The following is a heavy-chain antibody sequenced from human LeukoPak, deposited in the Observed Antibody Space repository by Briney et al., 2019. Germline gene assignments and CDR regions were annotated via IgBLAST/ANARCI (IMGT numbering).Heavy chain of an antibody. CDR3: ATDGRSRLTTVVTPGPVLDY. Sequence: VASVKVSCKVSGYTLTELSMHWVRQAPGKGLEWMGGFDPEDGETIYAQKFQGRVTMTEDTSTDTAYMELSSLRSEDRAVYYCATDGRSRLTTVVTPGPVLDYWGQGTLVTVSS. CDR1: GYTLTELS. CDR2: FDPEDGET. V-gene: IGHV1-24*01. D-gene: IGHD4-23*01. J-gene: IGHJ4*02.